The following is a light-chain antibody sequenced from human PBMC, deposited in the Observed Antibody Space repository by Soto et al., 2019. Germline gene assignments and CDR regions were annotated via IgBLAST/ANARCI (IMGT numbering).Light chain of an antibody. V-gene: IGLV2-14*03. J-gene: IGLJ3*02. CDR2: DVS. CDR3: ASYTTSSTWV. CDR1: SSDVGGYTY. Sequence: QSVLTQPASVSGSPGQSITISCTGTSSDVGGYTYVSWFQQHTGKAPKLMIYDVSNRPSGVSNRFSGSKSGNTASLTISGLQAEDEADYYCASYTTSSTWVFGGGTPLTVL.